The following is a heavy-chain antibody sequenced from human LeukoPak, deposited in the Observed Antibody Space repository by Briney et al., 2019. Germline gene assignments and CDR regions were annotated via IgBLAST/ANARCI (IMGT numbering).Heavy chain of an antibody. D-gene: IGHD3-22*01. V-gene: IGHV3-64*01. CDR1: GFTFSTYA. J-gene: IGHJ4*02. Sequence: GGSLRLSCAASGFTFSTYAMHWVRQAPGKGLEYVSAINSDGSSTYYANSVKGRFTISRDNSKNTLYLQMGSLRADDMAVYYCARALYDTSGYYYGDFDYWGQGTLVTVFS. CDR3: ARALYDTSGYYYGDFDY. CDR2: INSDGSST.